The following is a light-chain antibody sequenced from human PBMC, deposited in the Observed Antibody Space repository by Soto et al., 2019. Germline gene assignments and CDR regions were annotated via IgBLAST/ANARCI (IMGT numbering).Light chain of an antibody. V-gene: IGLV2-11*01. CDR1: SSDVGGYNY. CDR3: CSYAGTYTFYV. Sequence: QSALTQPRSVSGSPGQSVTISCTGTSSDVGGYNYVSWYQQYPGTAPKLMIYDVSLRPSGVPGRFSGSKSGNTASLTISGLQAEDEADYYCCSYAGTYTFYVFGSGTKVTVL. CDR2: DVS. J-gene: IGLJ1*01.